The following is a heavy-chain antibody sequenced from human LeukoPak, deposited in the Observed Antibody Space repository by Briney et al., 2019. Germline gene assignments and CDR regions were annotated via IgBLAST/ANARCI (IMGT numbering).Heavy chain of an antibody. V-gene: IGHV4-59*08. J-gene: IGHJ4*02. D-gene: IGHD1-26*01. CDR2: IYYSGSI. Sequence: SETLSLTCTVSGGSISSYYWSWIRLPPGKGLEWIGHIYYSGSINYNPSLKSRVTISVDTSKNKFSLKLISVTAADTAVYYCARQSTKYNSGWLFDYWGQGILVTVSS. CDR1: GGSISSYY. CDR3: ARQSTKYNSGWLFDY.